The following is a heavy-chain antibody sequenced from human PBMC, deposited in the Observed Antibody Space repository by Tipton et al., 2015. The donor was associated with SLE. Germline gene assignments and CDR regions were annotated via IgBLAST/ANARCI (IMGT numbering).Heavy chain of an antibody. CDR1: GGSISSYY. CDR2: IYYSGST. J-gene: IGHJ2*01. V-gene: IGHV4-59*01. CDR3: ARVGITGTTWDWYFDL. Sequence: LRLSCTVSGGSISSYYWSWIRQPPGKGLEWIGYIYYSGSTNYNPSLKSRVTISVDTSKNQFSLKLSSVTAADTAVYYCARVGITGTTWDWYFDLWGRGTLVTVSS. D-gene: IGHD1-7*01.